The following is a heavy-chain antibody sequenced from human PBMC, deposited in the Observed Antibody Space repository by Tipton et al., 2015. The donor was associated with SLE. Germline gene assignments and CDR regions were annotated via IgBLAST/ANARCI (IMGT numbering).Heavy chain of an antibody. J-gene: IGHJ6*03. CDR3: ASLPQRYCSTSTWSPRIDV. V-gene: IGHV4-59*01. Sequence: TLSLTCTVSGGSISTYFWSWIRQPPGKGLEWIGYISYSGSTKYDPSLKSRATISVDTTKNQFSLKLSSVTAADTAVYYCASLPQRYCSTSTWSPRIDVSSKVATI. D-gene: IGHD2-2*01. CDR2: ISYSGST. CDR1: GGSISTYF.